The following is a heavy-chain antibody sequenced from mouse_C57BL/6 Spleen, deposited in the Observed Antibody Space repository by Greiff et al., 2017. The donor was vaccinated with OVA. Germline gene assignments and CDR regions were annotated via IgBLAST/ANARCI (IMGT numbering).Heavy chain of an antibody. CDR3: ARERELRYFDV. CDR1: GFSLTSYG. D-gene: IGHD1-1*01. CDR2: IWSGGST. J-gene: IGHJ1*03. V-gene: IGHV2-2*01. Sequence: VHLVESGPGLVQPSQSLSITCTVSGFSLTSYGVHWVRQSPGKGLEWLGVIWSGGSTDYNAAFISRLSISKDNSKSQVFFKMNSLQADDTAIYYCARERELRYFDVWGTGTTVTVSS.